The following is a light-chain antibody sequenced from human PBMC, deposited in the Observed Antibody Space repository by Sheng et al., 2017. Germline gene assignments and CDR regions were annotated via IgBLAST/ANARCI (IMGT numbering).Light chain of an antibody. CDR2: AAS. CDR3: QQYSSYPLT. Sequence: DIHMTQSPSSLSASVGDRVTITCRASETIAGHLNWYQQKPGRAPKLLIFAASSLQSGVPSRFSGSGSGTEFTLTISSLQPDDFATFYCQQYSSYPLTFGGGTTV. CDR1: ETIAGH. V-gene: IGKV1-17*01. J-gene: IGKJ4*01.